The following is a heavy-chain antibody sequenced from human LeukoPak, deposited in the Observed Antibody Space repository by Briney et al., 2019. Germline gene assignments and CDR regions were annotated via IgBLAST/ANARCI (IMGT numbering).Heavy chain of an antibody. CDR3: ARGLQYFDY. D-gene: IGHD5-24*01. J-gene: IGHJ4*02. V-gene: IGHV4-61*02. Sequence: MPSETLSLTCTVSGGSISSGSYYWSWIRQPAGKGLEWIGRIYTSGSTNYNPSLKSRVTISVDTSKNQFSLKLSSVTAADTAVYYCARGLQYFDYWGQGTLVTVSS. CDR1: GGSISSGSYY. CDR2: IYTSGST.